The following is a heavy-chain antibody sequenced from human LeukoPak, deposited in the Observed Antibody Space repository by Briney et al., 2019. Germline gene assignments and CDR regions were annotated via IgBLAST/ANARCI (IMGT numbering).Heavy chain of an antibody. V-gene: IGHV4-59*08. CDR3: ASGHYYGSGSYFGWFDR. J-gene: IGHJ5*02. Sequence: SETLSLTCTVSGGSLSSYYWSWIRQPPGKGLEWIGYIYYSGSANYNPSLKSRVTISVDTSKNQSSLKLSSVTAADTAVYYCASGHYYGSGSYFGWFDRWGQGTLVTVSS. CDR1: GGSLSSYY. D-gene: IGHD3-10*01. CDR2: IYYSGSA.